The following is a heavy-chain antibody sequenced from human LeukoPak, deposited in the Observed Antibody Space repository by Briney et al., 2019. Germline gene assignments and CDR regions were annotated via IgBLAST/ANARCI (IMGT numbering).Heavy chain of an antibody. D-gene: IGHD2-15*01. CDR3: ARVRGCSGGSCYPSERRRTFDY. CDR2: INHSGST. CDR1: GGSFSGYY. J-gene: IGHJ4*02. Sequence: SETLSLTCAVYGGSFSGYYWSWIRQPPGKGLEWIGEINHSGSTNYNPSLKSRVTISVDTSKNQFSLKLSSVTAADTAVYYCARVRGCSGGSCYPSERRRTFDYWGQGTLVTVSS. V-gene: IGHV4-34*01.